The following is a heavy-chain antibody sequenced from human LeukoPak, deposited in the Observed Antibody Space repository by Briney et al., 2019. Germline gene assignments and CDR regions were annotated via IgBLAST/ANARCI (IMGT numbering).Heavy chain of an antibody. D-gene: IGHD5-12*01. CDR2: ISSSSSYI. Sequence: PGGSLRLSCAASGFTFSSYSMNWVRQAPGKGLEWVSSISSSSSYIYYADSVKGRFTISRDNAKNSLYLQMNSLRAEDTAVYYCASDRGYSGYAPRSQLFALRGGPQDYWGQGTLVTVSS. CDR1: GFTFSSYS. V-gene: IGHV3-21*01. CDR3: ASDRGYSGYAPRSQLFALRGGPQDY. J-gene: IGHJ4*02.